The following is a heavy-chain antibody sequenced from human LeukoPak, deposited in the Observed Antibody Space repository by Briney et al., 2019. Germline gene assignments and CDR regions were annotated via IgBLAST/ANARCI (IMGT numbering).Heavy chain of an antibody. CDR3: ARGRIAAAGTGGWFDP. J-gene: IGHJ5*02. D-gene: IGHD6-13*01. Sequence: SETLSLTCAVYGGSFSGYYWSWIRQPPGKGLEWIGEINHSGSTNYNPSPKSRVTISVDTSKNQFSLKLSSVTAADTAVYYCARGRIAAAGTGGWFDPWGQGTLVTVSS. V-gene: IGHV4-34*01. CDR2: INHSGST. CDR1: GGSFSGYY.